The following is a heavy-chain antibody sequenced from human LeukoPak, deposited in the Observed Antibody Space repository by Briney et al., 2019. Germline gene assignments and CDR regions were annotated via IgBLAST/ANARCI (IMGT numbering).Heavy chain of an antibody. CDR3: ARDKWVYSGSHYEQFDI. V-gene: IGHV1-69*04. D-gene: IGHD1-26*01. J-gene: IGHJ3*02. CDR1: GGTFSSYA. CDR2: IIPIFGIA. Sequence: GSSVKVSCKASGGTFSSYAISWVRQAPGQGLEWMGRIIPIFGIANYAQKFQGRVTITADKSTSTAYMELSSLRSEDTAVYYCARDKWVYSGSHYEQFDIWGQGTMVTVSS.